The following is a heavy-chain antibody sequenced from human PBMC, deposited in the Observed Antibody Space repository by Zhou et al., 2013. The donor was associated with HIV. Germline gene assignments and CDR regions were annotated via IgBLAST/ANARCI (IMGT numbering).Heavy chain of an antibody. CDR1: GGSFSGYY. J-gene: IGHJ5*02. V-gene: IGHV4-34*01. D-gene: IGHD5-12*01. Sequence: QVQLQQWGAGLLKPSETLSLTCAVYGGSFSGYYWSWIRQPPGKGLEWIGEINHSGSTNYNPSLKSRVTISVDTSKNQFSLKLSSVTAADTAVYYCARGGGRWLQFGGWFDPWGQGTLVTVSS. CDR2: INHSGST. CDR3: ARGGGRWLQFGGWFDP.